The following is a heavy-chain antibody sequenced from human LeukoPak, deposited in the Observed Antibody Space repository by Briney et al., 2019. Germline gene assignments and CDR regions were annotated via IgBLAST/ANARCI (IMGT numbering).Heavy chain of an antibody. CDR1: GFTFSSYD. CDR3: ASGLGMGY. V-gene: IGHV3-13*04. CDR2: IGTGGDT. D-gene: IGHD7-27*01. J-gene: IGHJ4*02. Sequence: GGSLRLSCAASGFTFSSYDMHWVRQATGKGLEWVSSIGTGGDTYYPGSVKGRFTISRENGKNSLYLQMNSLRAGDTAFYYCASGLGMGYWGQGTLVTVSS.